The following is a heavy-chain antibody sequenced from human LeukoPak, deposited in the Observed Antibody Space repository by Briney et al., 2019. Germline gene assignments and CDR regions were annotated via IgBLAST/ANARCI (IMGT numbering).Heavy chain of an antibody. V-gene: IGHV4-34*01. CDR1: GGSFSGYY. D-gene: IGHD1-26*01. CDR3: ARGHDSAKVGY. Sequence: SETLSLTCAVYGGSFSGYYWSWIRQPPGKGLEWIGGIHPSGSTDYNPSLKSRVTISADTSKNQFSLKLRSVTAADTAVYYCARGHDSAKVGYWGQGTLVTVSS. CDR2: IHPSGST. J-gene: IGHJ4*02.